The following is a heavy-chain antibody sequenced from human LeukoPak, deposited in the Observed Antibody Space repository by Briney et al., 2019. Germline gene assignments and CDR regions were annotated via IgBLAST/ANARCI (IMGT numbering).Heavy chain of an antibody. D-gene: IGHD3-10*01. CDR2: ISAYNGNT. CDR1: GYTFTSYG. V-gene: IGHV1-18*01. J-gene: IGHJ4*02. Sequence: ASVKVSCKASGYTFTSYGISWVRQAPGQGLEWMGWISAYNGNTNYAQKLQGRVTMTTDTSTSTAYMELRSLRAEDTAVYYCAKGGLWFGELNGGLDYWGQGTLVTVSS. CDR3: AKGGLWFGELNGGLDY.